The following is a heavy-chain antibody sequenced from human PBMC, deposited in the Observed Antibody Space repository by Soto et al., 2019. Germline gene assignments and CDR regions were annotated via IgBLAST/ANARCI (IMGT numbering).Heavy chain of an antibody. CDR1: GYTFTSYG. J-gene: IGHJ6*02. Sequence: ASVKVSCKASGYTFTSYGISWVRQAPGQGLEWMGWISAYNGNTNYAQKLQGRVTMTTDTSTSTAYMELRSLRSDDTAVYYCARKNEGYSSGWYADYHYYGMDVWGQGTTVTVSS. V-gene: IGHV1-18*04. CDR2: ISAYNGNT. D-gene: IGHD6-19*01. CDR3: ARKNEGYSSGWYADYHYYGMDV.